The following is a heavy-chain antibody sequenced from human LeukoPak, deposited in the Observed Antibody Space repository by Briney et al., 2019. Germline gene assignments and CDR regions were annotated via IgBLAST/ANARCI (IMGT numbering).Heavy chain of an antibody. V-gene: IGHV3-74*01. D-gene: IGHD4-4*01. CDR2: IDTDGSNR. CDR1: GFTFSSYW. CDR3: ARIYSNFVSLGF. Sequence: GGSLRLSCAASGFTFSSYWMHWVRQTPGKGLVWVSRIDTDGSNRNYADSVKGRFTTSRDNAKNTLYLEMNSLRAEDTAVYYCARIYSNFVSLGFWGQGTLVTVSS. J-gene: IGHJ4*02.